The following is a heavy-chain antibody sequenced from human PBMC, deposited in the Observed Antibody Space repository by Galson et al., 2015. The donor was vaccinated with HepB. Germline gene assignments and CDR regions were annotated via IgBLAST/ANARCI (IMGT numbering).Heavy chain of an antibody. Sequence: SLRLSCAASGFTFSNSAMTWVRQAPGKGLEWVSVIGHNGGNTNYAESVKGRFTISRDNSKNTLYLQMNSLRAEDTALFYCAKLGGSGSYQAYFDYWGQGTLVTVSS. CDR3: AKLGGSGSYQAYFDY. J-gene: IGHJ4*02. CDR1: GFTFSNSA. V-gene: IGHV3-23*01. D-gene: IGHD3-10*01. CDR2: IGHNGGNT.